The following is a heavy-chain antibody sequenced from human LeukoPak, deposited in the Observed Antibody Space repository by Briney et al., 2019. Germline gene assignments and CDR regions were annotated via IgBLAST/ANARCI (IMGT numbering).Heavy chain of an antibody. CDR2: IFYSGST. D-gene: IGHD6-19*01. CDR3: ASQSAHPGYSSGWSLNWFDP. J-gene: IGHJ5*02. V-gene: IGHV4-39*07. CDR1: GGSISTSNYY. Sequence: SETLSLTCTVSGGSISTSNYYWGWIRQPPGKGLEWIGNIFYSGSTYYSPSLKSRVTISVDTSKNQFSLKLSSVTAADTAVYYCASQSAHPGYSSGWSLNWFDPWGQGTLVTVSS.